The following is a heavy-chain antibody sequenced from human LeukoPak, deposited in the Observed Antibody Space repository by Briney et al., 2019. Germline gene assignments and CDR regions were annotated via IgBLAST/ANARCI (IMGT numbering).Heavy chain of an antibody. J-gene: IGHJ4*02. Sequence: SETLSLTCTVSGGSISSSSYYWGWIRQPPGKGLEWIGSIYYSGSTYYNPSLKSRVTISVDTSRNQFSLKLSSVTAADTAVYYCARIYAAAGALYYFDYWGQGTLVTVSS. CDR3: ARIYAAAGALYYFDY. D-gene: IGHD6-13*01. CDR2: IYYSGST. CDR1: GGSISSSSYY. V-gene: IGHV4-39*07.